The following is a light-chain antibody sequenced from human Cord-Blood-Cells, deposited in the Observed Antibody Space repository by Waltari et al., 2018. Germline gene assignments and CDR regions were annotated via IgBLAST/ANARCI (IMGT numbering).Light chain of an antibody. V-gene: IGLV2-11*01. CDR2: DVS. CDR3: CSYAGSYTV. J-gene: IGLJ3*02. Sequence: QSALTQPRSVSGSPGQSVTISCTGTSSDVGRYNHVPWYQQHPGKAPKLMIYDVSKRPSGVPDRFSGSKSGNTASLTISGLQAEDEADYYCCSYAGSYTVFGGGTKLTVL. CDR1: SSDVGRYNH.